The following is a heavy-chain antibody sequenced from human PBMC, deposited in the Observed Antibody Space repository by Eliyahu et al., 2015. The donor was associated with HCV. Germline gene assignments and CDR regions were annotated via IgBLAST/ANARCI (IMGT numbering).Heavy chain of an antibody. V-gene: IGHV2-26*01. CDR3: AXVSTELLLWDWWYXLDV. D-gene: IGHD3-10*01. CDR2: XFANDAK. CDR1: XFSINKRLG. Sequence: QVTLKESGPVLVKPTETLTLTCTXPXFSINKRLGVXXIRQSXGKALEWLAHXFANDAKSYSPSLKTRLTVSXDTSKSQVVLTMTNMDPADTATYYCAXVSTELLLWDWWYXLDVWGKGTTVTVSS. J-gene: IGHJ6*03.